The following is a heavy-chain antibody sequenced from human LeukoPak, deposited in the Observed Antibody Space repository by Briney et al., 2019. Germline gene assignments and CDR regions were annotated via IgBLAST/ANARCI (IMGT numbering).Heavy chain of an antibody. J-gene: IGHJ6*03. V-gene: IGHV1-2*02. CDR1: GYTFTGYY. Sequence: ASVKVSCKASGYTFTGYYMHWVRQAPGQGLEWMGWINPNSGGTNYAQKFQGRVTMTRDTSISTAYMELSSLRSEDTAVYYCARVGVVVVAATHYYYYYMDVWGKGTTVTVSS. CDR2: INPNSGGT. D-gene: IGHD2-15*01. CDR3: ARVGVVVVAATHYYYYYMDV.